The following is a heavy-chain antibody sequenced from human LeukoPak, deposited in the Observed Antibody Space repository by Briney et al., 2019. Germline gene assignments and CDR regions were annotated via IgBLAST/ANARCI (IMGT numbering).Heavy chain of an antibody. J-gene: IGHJ4*02. CDR3: ARDSGYSGYGFDY. Sequence: GGSLRLSCAASGFTFSSYDMNWVRQAPGKGLEWVSSISSSSSYIYYADSVKGRFTISRDNAKNSLYLQMNSLRAEDTAVYYCARDSGYSGYGFDYWGQGTLVTVSS. CDR2: ISSSSSYI. V-gene: IGHV3-21*01. D-gene: IGHD5-12*01. CDR1: GFTFSSYD.